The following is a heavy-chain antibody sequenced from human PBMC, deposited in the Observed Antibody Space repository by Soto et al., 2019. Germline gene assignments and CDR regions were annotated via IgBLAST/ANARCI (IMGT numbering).Heavy chain of an antibody. Sequence: SATLSLTCTVSGGSISSGDYYWSWIRQPPGKSLEWIGYIYYSGSTYYNPSLKSRVTISVDTSKNQLSLKLSSVTAADTAVYYCARTTYGVLYGMDVWGQGTTVTVSS. CDR2: IYYSGST. CDR1: GGSISSGDYY. D-gene: IGHD4-17*01. CDR3: ARTTYGVLYGMDV. J-gene: IGHJ6*02. V-gene: IGHV4-30-4*01.